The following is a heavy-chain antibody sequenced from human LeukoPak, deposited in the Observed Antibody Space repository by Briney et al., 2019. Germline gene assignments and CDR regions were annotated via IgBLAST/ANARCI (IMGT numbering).Heavy chain of an antibody. V-gene: IGHV3-21*01. CDR2: ISSSSSYI. Sequence: GGSLRLSCAASGFTFSSYSMNWVRQAPGKGLEWVSSISSSSSYIYYADSVKGRFTISRDNAKNSLYLQMNGLRAEDTAVYYCARDEAVVVVAATDYYYYYMDVWGKGTTVTVSS. D-gene: IGHD2-15*01. CDR1: GFTFSSYS. J-gene: IGHJ6*03. CDR3: ARDEAVVVVAATDYYYYYMDV.